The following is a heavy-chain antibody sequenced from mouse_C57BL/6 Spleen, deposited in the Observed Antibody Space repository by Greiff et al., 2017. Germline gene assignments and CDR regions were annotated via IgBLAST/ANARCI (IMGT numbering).Heavy chain of an antibody. J-gene: IGHJ4*01. D-gene: IGHD4-1*01. V-gene: IGHV2-5*01. Sequence: VQLQQSGPGLVQPSQSLSITCTVSGFSLTSYGVHWVRQSPGKGLEWLGVIWRGGSTDYNAAFMSRLSITKDNSKSQVFFKMNSLQADDTAIYYCAKRELGRDYAMDYWGQGTSVTVSS. CDR2: IWRGGST. CDR1: GFSLTSYG. CDR3: AKRELGRDYAMDY.